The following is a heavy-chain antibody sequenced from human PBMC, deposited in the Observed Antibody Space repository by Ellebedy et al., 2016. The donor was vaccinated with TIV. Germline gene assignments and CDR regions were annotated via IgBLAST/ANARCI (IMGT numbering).Heavy chain of an antibody. J-gene: IGHJ2*01. D-gene: IGHD3-10*01. Sequence: GSLRLSXTVSGGSVSSGSYYWNWIRQPPGKGLEWIGYIYYSGSTNYNPSLKSRVTISVDTSKNQFSLKLSSVTPEDTAVYYCARGFFEGSLDWYFDLWGRGTLVTVSS. CDR2: IYYSGST. V-gene: IGHV4-61*01. CDR1: GGSVSSGSYY. CDR3: ARGFFEGSLDWYFDL.